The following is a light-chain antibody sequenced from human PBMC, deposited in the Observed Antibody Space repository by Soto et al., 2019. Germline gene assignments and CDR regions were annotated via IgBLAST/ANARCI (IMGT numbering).Light chain of an antibody. Sequence: EIVLTQSPGTLSLSPGERATLSCRASQSLSSTYIAWYQQKPGQSPRLLIYGASNRATDIPDRFSGSGSGTDFTLTISRLEPEDFAVYYCHQYGSSPTFGQGTRLE. V-gene: IGKV3-20*01. CDR2: GAS. CDR1: QSLSSTY. J-gene: IGKJ5*01. CDR3: HQYGSSPT.